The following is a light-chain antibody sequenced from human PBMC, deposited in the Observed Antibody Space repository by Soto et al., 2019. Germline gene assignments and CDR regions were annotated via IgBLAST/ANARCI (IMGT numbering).Light chain of an antibody. V-gene: IGLV1-44*01. CDR3: AVWDDSLNGWV. CDR2: SNN. J-gene: IGLJ3*02. CDR1: RSNIGSNT. Sequence: QAVVTQPPSASGTPGQRVTISCSGSRSNIGSNTVNWYQQLPGTAPKLLIYSNNQRPSGVPDRFSGSKSGTSASLAISGLQSEDEAEYYCAVWDDSLNGWVFGGGTQLTVL.